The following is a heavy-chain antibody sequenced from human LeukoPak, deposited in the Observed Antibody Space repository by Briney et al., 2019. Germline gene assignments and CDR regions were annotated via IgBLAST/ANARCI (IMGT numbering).Heavy chain of an antibody. J-gene: IGHJ5*01. CDR1: GDSISNYY. V-gene: IGHV4-59*01. D-gene: IGHD1-26*01. Sequence: SETLPLTCTVSGDSISNYYWSWIRQPPGKGLEWIGYIYYSGSTNYTPSLKSRVTISLDTSKNQFSLKLSSVTAADTAVYYCARESSSAYYDWFDSWGQGTLVTVSS. CDR3: ARESSSAYYDWFDS. CDR2: IYYSGST.